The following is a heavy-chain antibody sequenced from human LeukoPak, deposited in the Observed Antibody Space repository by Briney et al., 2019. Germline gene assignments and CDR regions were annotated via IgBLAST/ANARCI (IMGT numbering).Heavy chain of an antibody. CDR1: GFTFSDYY. Sequence: PGGSLRLSCAASGFTFSDYYMSWIRQAPGKGLEWVSYIGHSGSTIYYADSVKGRFTISRDNAKNSLYLQMNSLRAEDTAVYYCARGYCVSPRCLQNNWFDPWGQGTLVTVSS. D-gene: IGHD2-21*01. CDR3: ARGYCVSPRCLQNNWFDP. J-gene: IGHJ5*02. V-gene: IGHV3-11*01. CDR2: IGHSGSTI.